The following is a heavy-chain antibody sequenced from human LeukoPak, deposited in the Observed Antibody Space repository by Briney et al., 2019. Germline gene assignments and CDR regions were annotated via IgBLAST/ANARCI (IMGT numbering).Heavy chain of an antibody. CDR2: IYHSGST. Sequence: PSQTLSLTCTVSGGSISSGGYYWSWIRQPPGKGLEWIGYIYHSGSTYYNPSLKSRVTISVDRSKNQFSLKLSSVSAADTAVYYCARDDGSSGVDYWGQGTLVTVSS. D-gene: IGHD3-10*01. V-gene: IGHV4-30-2*01. CDR3: ARDDGSSGVDY. CDR1: GGSISSGGYY. J-gene: IGHJ4*02.